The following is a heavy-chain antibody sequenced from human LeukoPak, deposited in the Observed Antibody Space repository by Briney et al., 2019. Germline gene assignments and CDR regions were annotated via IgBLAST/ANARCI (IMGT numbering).Heavy chain of an antibody. CDR1: GFTFSDYY. J-gene: IGHJ6*02. Sequence: PGGSLRLSCAASGFTFSDYYMSWIRQAPGKGLEWVSYISSSGSYTSYADSVKGRFTISRDNAKNSLYLQMNSLRAEDTAVYYCARGGFCTGTSCSPSAPAPYYYGMDVWGQGTTVTVSS. CDR3: ARGGFCTGTSCSPSAPAPYYYGMDV. V-gene: IGHV3-11*06. CDR2: ISSSGSYT. D-gene: IGHD2-2*01.